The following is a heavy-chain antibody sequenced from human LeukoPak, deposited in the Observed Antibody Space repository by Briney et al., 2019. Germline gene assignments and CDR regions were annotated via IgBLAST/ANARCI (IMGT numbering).Heavy chain of an antibody. Sequence: ASVKVSCKASGYTFTSYGISWVRQAPGQGLEWMGWISAYNGNTNYAQKLQGRVTMTTDTSTSTAYVELRSLRSDDTAVYYCARVYYYDSSVFPFYYWGQGTLVTVSS. D-gene: IGHD3-22*01. V-gene: IGHV1-18*01. CDR1: GYTFTSYG. CDR3: ARVYYYDSSVFPFYY. CDR2: ISAYNGNT. J-gene: IGHJ4*02.